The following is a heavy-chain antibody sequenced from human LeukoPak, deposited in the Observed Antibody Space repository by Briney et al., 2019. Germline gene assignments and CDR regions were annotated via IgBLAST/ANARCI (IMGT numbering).Heavy chain of an antibody. CDR1: GFTFSSYW. CDR3: ARDPDYGGSYFDY. J-gene: IGHJ4*02. V-gene: IGHV3-7*01. Sequence: GGSLRLSCAASGFTFSSYWMSWVRQAPGKGLEWVANIKQDGSEKYYVDSVKGRFTISRDNAKNSLYLQMNSLRAEDTAVYYCARDPDYGGSYFDYWGQGTLVTVSS. D-gene: IGHD4-23*01. CDR2: IKQDGSEK.